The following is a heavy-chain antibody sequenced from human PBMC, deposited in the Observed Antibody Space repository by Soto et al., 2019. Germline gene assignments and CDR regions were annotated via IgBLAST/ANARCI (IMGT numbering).Heavy chain of an antibody. CDR1: GFTVSTKY. CDR3: ASSLIAAAGPFDY. Sequence: GSLRLSCAASGFTVSTKYMSWVRQAPGKGLEWVSLIQSGGSSYTNYADSVKGRFTISRDNAKNSLYLQMNSLRAEDTAVYYCASSLIAAAGPFDYWGQGTLVTVSS. V-gene: IGHV3-11*06. CDR2: IQSGGSSYT. D-gene: IGHD6-13*01. J-gene: IGHJ4*02.